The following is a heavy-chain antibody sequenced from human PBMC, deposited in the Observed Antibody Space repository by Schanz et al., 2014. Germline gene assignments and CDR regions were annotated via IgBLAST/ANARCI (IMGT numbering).Heavy chain of an antibody. D-gene: IGHD2-15*01. CDR1: GYAFSAYN. CDR3: AREGTQNVVVVDATPWFDP. Sequence: QVQLVQSGAEVKKPGASVRVSCKASGYAFSAYNMHWVRQAPGQGLEWMGRINPNSGGTDYAQKFQGRVTMTRDTPIPTAYMELSRLTSDDTAVYYCAREGTQNVVVVDATPWFDPWGQGTLVTVSS. CDR2: INPNSGGT. V-gene: IGHV1-2*06. J-gene: IGHJ5*02.